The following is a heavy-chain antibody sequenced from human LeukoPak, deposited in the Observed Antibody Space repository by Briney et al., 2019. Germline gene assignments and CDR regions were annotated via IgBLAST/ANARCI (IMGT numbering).Heavy chain of an antibody. D-gene: IGHD6-13*01. CDR3: ARDRQAAWGSSWYPLSSFDI. CDR2: IKQDGSEK. Sequence: GGSLRLSCAASGFTFSSYWMSWVRQAPGKGLEWVANIKQDGSEKYYVDSVKGRFTIPRDNAKNSLYLQMNSLRAENTAVYYCARDRQAAWGSSWYPLSSFDIWGQGTMVTVSS. CDR1: GFTFSSYW. V-gene: IGHV3-7*01. J-gene: IGHJ3*02.